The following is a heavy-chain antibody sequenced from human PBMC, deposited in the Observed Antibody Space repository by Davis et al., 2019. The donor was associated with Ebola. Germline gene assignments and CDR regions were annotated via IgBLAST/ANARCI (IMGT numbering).Heavy chain of an antibody. CDR1: GFTFSSYW. D-gene: IGHD3-3*01. CDR2: INSDGSST. CDR3: ARDTIFGVVIIHAFDI. J-gene: IGHJ3*02. Sequence: GESLKISCAASGFTFSSYWMHWVRQAPGKGLVWVSRINSDGSSTSYADSVKGRFTISRDNAKNTLYLQMNSLRAEDTAVYYCARDTIFGVVIIHAFDIWGQGTMVTVSS. V-gene: IGHV3-74*01.